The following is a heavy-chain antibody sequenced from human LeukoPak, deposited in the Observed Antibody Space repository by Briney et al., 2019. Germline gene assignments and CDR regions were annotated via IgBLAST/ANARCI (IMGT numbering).Heavy chain of an antibody. CDR2: IHNNGDT. J-gene: IGHJ4*02. CDR1: DDSIRSYY. CDR3: GRWGYFDSGNYFVVDY. D-gene: IGHD3-22*01. V-gene: IGHV4-59*01. Sequence: PSETLSLTCTVSDDSIRSYYWNWIRQAPGKALEWIGHIHNNGDTAYNFSLKSRVTISMDTSKNQFSLKLSSVTAADTAVYYCGRWGYFDSGNYFVVDYWGQGTLVTVSS.